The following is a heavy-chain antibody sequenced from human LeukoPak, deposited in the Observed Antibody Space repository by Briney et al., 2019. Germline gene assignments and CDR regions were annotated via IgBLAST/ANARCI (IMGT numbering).Heavy chain of an antibody. V-gene: IGHV4-39*07. CDR3: ARGTGRLSSKNWFDP. D-gene: IGHD2/OR15-2a*01. Sequence: SETLSLTCTVSGGSISSSSHYWGWIRQPPGKGLEWIGNIYYSGSTYYKSSLKSRVTISVDTSKNQFSLKLSSVTAADTAVYYCARGTGRLSSKNWFDPWGQGTLVTVSS. CDR1: GGSISSSSHY. CDR2: IYYSGST. J-gene: IGHJ5*02.